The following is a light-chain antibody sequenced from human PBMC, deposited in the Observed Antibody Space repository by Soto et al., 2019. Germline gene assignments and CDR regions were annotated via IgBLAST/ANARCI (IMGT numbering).Light chain of an antibody. V-gene: IGKV1-33*01. CDR3: QQYDNVPSIT. J-gene: IGKJ5*01. CDR1: HNINYY. CDR2: DAS. Sequence: VQLSRSPSAVSATNGDRVTRTFQASHNINYYLNWYQHKPGKAPKLLIYDASNLERGVPSRFSGRGSGTVFTFTISSLQLEDIATYYCQQYDNVPSITSAQRARPEI.